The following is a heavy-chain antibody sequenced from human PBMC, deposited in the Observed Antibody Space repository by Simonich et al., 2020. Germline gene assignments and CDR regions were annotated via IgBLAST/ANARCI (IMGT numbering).Heavy chain of an antibody. CDR1: GYTFTSYD. D-gene: IGHD1-26*01. J-gene: IGHJ4*02. Sequence: QVQLVQSGAEVKKPGASVKVSCKASGYTFTSYDINWVRQATGQVLEWLGEINHNSGNNGYAKKFQGRVTITRNTSISTAYMELSSLRSEDTAVYYCARTYSGSYYYFDYWGQGTLVTVSS. CDR2: INHNSGNN. V-gene: IGHV1-8*03. CDR3: ARTYSGSYYYFDY.